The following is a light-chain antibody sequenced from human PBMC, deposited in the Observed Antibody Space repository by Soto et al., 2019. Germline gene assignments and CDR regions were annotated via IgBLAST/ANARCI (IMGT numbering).Light chain of an antibody. Sequence: IQLTQSPPSLSASVGDRVTITCRASQGISSYLAWYQQKPGKAPKLLIYAASKLQSGVPSRFSGSGSGTDFTLTISSLQPEDFATYYCQQLNDFGQGTKLEIK. CDR2: AAS. CDR1: QGISSY. CDR3: QQLND. J-gene: IGKJ2*01. V-gene: IGKV1-9*01.